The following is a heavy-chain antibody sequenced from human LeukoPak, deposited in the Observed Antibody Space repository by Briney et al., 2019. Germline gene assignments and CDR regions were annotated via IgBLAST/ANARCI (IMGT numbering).Heavy chain of an antibody. Sequence: ASVKVSCKVSGYTLTELSMHWVRQAPGKGLERMGGFDPEDGETIYAQKFQGRVTMTEDTSTDTAYMELSSLRSEDTAVYYCATDYGGNNYYYYGMDVWGQGTTVTVSS. J-gene: IGHJ6*02. CDR1: GYTLTELS. CDR3: ATDYGGNNYYYYGMDV. D-gene: IGHD4-23*01. V-gene: IGHV1-24*01. CDR2: FDPEDGET.